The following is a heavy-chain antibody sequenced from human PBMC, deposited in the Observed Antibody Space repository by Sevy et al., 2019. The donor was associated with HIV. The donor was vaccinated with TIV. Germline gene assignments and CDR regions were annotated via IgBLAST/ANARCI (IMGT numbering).Heavy chain of an antibody. CDR1: GFTFSSYA. D-gene: IGHD1-26*01. CDR3: ARVPAVGAPFDY. Sequence: GGSLRLSCAASGFTFSSYAMHWVRQAPGKGLEWVAVISYDGSNKYYADSVKGRFTISRDNSKNTLYLQMNSLRAEDTAVYYCARVPAVGAPFDYWGQGTLVTVSS. CDR2: ISYDGSNK. V-gene: IGHV3-30-3*01. J-gene: IGHJ4*02.